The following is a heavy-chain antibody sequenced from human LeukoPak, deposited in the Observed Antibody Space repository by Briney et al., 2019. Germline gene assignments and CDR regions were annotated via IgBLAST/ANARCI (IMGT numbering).Heavy chain of an antibody. Sequence: SQTLSLTCTVSGASISSGSYYWSWIRQPAGKGLEWIGHIYISGSTNYNPSLKSRVTIIVDTSKNQFSLKLSSVTAADTAVYYCARGRRIVVVPAASQEYYFDYWGQGTLVTVSS. CDR2: IYISGST. J-gene: IGHJ4*02. CDR1: GASISSGSYY. V-gene: IGHV4-61*09. D-gene: IGHD2-2*01. CDR3: ARGRRIVVVPAASQEYYFDY.